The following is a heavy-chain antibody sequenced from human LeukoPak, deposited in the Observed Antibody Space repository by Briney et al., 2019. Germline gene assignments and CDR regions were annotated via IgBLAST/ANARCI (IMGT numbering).Heavy chain of an antibody. Sequence: GASVKVSCKASGYTFTAYYIHWVRQAPGQGLEWMGWINPNSGGTNYAQKFQGRVTMTRDTSISTAYMELSRLRSDDTAVYYCARDLVSVVNPVGAHVWGQGTTVTVSS. D-gene: IGHD4-23*01. CDR1: GYTFTAYY. J-gene: IGHJ6*02. CDR3: ARDLVSVVNPVGAHV. V-gene: IGHV1-2*02. CDR2: INPNSGGT.